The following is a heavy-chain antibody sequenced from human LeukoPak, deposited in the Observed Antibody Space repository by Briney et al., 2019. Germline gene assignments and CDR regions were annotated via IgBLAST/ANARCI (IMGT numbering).Heavy chain of an antibody. CDR3: AKSSHSFGNDALDI. V-gene: IGHV1-69*04. D-gene: IGHD5-18*01. CDR1: GGTFSSYA. J-gene: IGHJ3*02. Sequence: SVKVSCKASGGTFSSYAISWVRQAPGQGLEWMGRIIPILGIANYAQKFQGRVTITADKSTSTAYMELNSLRAEDTAVYYCAKSSHSFGNDALDIWGQGTMVTVSS. CDR2: IIPILGIA.